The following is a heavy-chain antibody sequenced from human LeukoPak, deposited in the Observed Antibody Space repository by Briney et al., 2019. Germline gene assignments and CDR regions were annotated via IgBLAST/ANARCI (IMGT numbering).Heavy chain of an antibody. V-gene: IGHV4-59*01. Sequence: SETLSLTCTVSGGSISSYYWSWIRQPPGKGLEWIGYIYYSGSTNYNSSLKSRVTILVDMSKNQFSLKLSSVTAADTAVYYCARVFTPINGYGSGSYSFLGSLDPWGQGTLVTVSS. CDR2: IYYSGST. CDR3: ARVFTPINGYGSGSYSFLGSLDP. J-gene: IGHJ5*02. D-gene: IGHD3-10*01. CDR1: GGSISSYY.